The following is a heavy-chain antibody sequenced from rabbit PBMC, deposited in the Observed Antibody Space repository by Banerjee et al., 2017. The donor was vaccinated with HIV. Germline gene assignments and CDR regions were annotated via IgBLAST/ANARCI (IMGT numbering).Heavy chain of an antibody. J-gene: IGHJ4*01. Sequence: QSLEESGGDLVKPGASLTLTCTASGFSFSSSYYMCWVRQAPGKGLEWIACIYAGSSGSTYYASWAKGRFTISKTSSTTVTLQMTSLTAADTATYFCARGGDGFNYFHLWGPGTLVTVS. CDR3: ARGGDGFNYFHL. CDR2: IYAGSSGST. CDR1: GFSFSSSYY. D-gene: IGHD3-1*01. V-gene: IGHV1S40*01.